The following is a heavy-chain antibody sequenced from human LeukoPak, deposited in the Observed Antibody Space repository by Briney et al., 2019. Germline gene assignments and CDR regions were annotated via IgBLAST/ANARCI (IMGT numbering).Heavy chain of an antibody. CDR2: TNPIVGAT. D-gene: IGHD4-23*01. CDR3: ARGRVMNDYGGNILEY. J-gene: IGHJ4*02. V-gene: IGHV1-69*13. Sequence: GGSVKVSCKASGGTFSRYSISWVRQAPGQGLEWMGGTNPIVGATYYAQKFQGRVTISRDESTSTANMELSSLRPDDTAVYYCARGRVMNDYGGNILEYWGQGTLVTVSS. CDR1: GGTFSRYS.